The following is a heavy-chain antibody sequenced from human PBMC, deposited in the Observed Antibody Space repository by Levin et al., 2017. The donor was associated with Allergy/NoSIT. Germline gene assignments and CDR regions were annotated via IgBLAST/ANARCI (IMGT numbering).Heavy chain of an antibody. V-gene: IGHV3-30*18. D-gene: IGHD2-2*01. CDR2: ISYDGSNK. CDR1: GFTFSSYG. Sequence: GGSLRLSCAASGFTFSSYGMHWVRQAPGKGLEWVAVISYDGSNKYYADSVKGRFTISRDNSKNTLYLQMNSLRAEDTAVYYCAKAGAALVVRAPIDYWGQGTLVTVSS. CDR3: AKAGAALVVRAPIDY. J-gene: IGHJ4*02.